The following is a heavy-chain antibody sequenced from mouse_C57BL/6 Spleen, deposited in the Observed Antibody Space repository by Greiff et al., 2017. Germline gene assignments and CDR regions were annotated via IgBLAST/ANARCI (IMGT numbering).Heavy chain of an antibody. Sequence: QVQLRQPGAELVRPGSSVKLSCKASGYTFTSYWMHWVKQRPIQGLEWIGNIDPSDSETHYNQKFKDKATLTVDKSSSTAYMQLSSLTSEDSAVYYCASDDGYWFAYWGQGTLVTVSA. CDR2: IDPSDSET. CDR1: GYTFTSYW. V-gene: IGHV1-52*01. J-gene: IGHJ3*01. CDR3: ASDDGYWFAY. D-gene: IGHD2-3*01.